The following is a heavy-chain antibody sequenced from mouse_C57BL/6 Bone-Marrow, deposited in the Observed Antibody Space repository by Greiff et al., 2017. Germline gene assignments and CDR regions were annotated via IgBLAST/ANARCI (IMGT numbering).Heavy chain of an antibody. Sequence: QVQLQQPGADLVMPVASVTLSCKASGYTFTSYWMHWVKQRPGQGLEWIGEIDPSDSNTNYNQKFKGKSTLTVDKSSSTAYMQLSSLTSEDSAVYYCARKDWDDYAMDYWGQGTSVTVSS. CDR1: GYTFTSYW. CDR2: IDPSDSNT. D-gene: IGHD4-1*01. CDR3: ARKDWDDYAMDY. V-gene: IGHV1-69*01. J-gene: IGHJ4*01.